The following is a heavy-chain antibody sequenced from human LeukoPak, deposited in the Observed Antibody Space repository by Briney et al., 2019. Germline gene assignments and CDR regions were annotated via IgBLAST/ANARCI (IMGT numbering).Heavy chain of an antibody. CDR1: GFTYSSYN. CDR3: ARDTGYSGYDGGLDY. V-gene: IGHV3-48*01. D-gene: IGHD5-12*01. J-gene: IGHJ4*02. CDR2: ISSSSSTI. Sequence: PGGSLRLSCAASGFTYSSYNMNWVRQAPGKGLEWVSYISSSSSTIYYADSVKGRFTISRDNAKNSLYLQMNSLRAEDTAVYYCARDTGYSGYDGGLDYWGQGTLVTVSS.